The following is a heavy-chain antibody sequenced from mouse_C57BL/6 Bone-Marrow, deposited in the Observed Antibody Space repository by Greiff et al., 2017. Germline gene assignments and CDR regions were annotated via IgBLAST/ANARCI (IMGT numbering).Heavy chain of an antibody. CDR3: APITTVVATRYFDV. Sequence: EVQLQQSGPELVKPGASVKISCKASGYSFTDYNMNWVKQSNGKSLEWIGVINPNYGTTSYNQKFKGKATLTVDQSSSTAYMQLNSLTSEDSAVYYCAPITTVVATRYFDVWGTGTTVTVSS. V-gene: IGHV1-39*01. J-gene: IGHJ1*03. CDR1: GYSFTDYN. CDR2: INPNYGTT. D-gene: IGHD1-1*01.